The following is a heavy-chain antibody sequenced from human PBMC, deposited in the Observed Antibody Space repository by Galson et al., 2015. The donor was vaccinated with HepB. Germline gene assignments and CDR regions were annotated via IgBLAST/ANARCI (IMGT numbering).Heavy chain of an antibody. D-gene: IGHD4/OR15-4a*01. Sequence: SLRLSCAASGFTFSSYWMSWVRQAPGKGLEWVANIKQDGSEKHYVDSVKGRFTISRDNAKNSLYLQMNSLRADDTAVYYCASQGPWVRHPGWGQGTLVTVSS. CDR2: IKQDGSEK. CDR3: ASQGPWVRHPG. J-gene: IGHJ4*02. V-gene: IGHV3-7*03. CDR1: GFTFSSYW.